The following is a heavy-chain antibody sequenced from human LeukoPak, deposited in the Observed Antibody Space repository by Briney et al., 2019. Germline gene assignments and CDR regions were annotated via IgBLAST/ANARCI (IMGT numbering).Heavy chain of an antibody. J-gene: IGHJ5*02. V-gene: IGHV4-30-2*01. Sequence: SSETLSLTCTVSGGSISSGGYYWSWIRQPPGKGLEWIGYIYHSGSTYYSPSLRSRVTISVDTSKNQFSLKVTSVTAADTAVYYCARVLGGYASGWFDPWGQGTLVTVSS. CDR3: ARVLGGYASGWFDP. CDR2: IYHSGST. D-gene: IGHD2-2*01. CDR1: GGSISSGGYY.